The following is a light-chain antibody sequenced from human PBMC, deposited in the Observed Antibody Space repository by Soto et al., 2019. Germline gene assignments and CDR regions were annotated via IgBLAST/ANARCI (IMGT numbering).Light chain of an antibody. J-gene: IGLJ2*01. CDR1: SSNIGNNY. CDR2: DNN. V-gene: IGLV1-51*01. Sequence: QSVLTQPPSVSAAPGQKVTISCSGSSSNIGNNYVSWYQQLPGTAPKLLIHDNNKRPSGIPDRFSGSKSGTSATLGITGLQTGDEGDYYCGTWDSSLSGVVFGGGTKLTVL. CDR3: GTWDSSLSGVV.